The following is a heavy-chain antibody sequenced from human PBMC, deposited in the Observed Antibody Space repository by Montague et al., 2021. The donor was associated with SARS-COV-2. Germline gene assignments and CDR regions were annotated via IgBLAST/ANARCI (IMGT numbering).Heavy chain of an antibody. CDR3: AKSPWGGSSGWFDY. Sequence: SLRLSCAASGFTFSSYAMSWVRQAPGKGLEWVPVIYSGGSSTYYADSVKGRFTISRDNSRNTLYLQMNSLRAEDTAVYFCAKSPWGGSSGWFDYWGQGTLVTVSS. J-gene: IGHJ4*02. V-gene: IGHV3-23*03. CDR2: IYSGGSST. CDR1: GFTFSSYA. D-gene: IGHD6-19*01.